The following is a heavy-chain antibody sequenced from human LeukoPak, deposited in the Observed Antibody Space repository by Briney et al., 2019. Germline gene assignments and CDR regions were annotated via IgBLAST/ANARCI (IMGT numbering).Heavy chain of an antibody. D-gene: IGHD4-17*01. CDR3: ARTTVTPLSLRGNWFDP. Sequence: SETLSLTCAVSGGSISSGGYSWSWIRQPPGKGLEWIGYIYHSGNTYYNPSLKSRVTISVDRSKNQFSLKLSSVTAADTAVYYCARTTVTPLSLRGNWFDPWGQGTLVTVSS. CDR2: IYHSGNT. J-gene: IGHJ5*02. CDR1: GGSISSGGYS. V-gene: IGHV4-30-2*01.